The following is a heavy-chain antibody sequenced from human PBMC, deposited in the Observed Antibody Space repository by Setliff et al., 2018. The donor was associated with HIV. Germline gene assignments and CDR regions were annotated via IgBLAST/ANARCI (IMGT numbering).Heavy chain of an antibody. CDR1: GGAFISHT. CDR2: IIPILGIP. J-gene: IGHJ5*02. D-gene: IGHD2-2*02. CDR3: AKEQEIGSYLDP. Sequence: GASVKVSCKASGGAFISHTFTWVRQAPGQGLEWMGRIIPILGIPNYAQNFQGRLTISADKSTRTAYLELSSLRSDDSAVYFCAKEQEIGSYLDPWGRGTLVTVSS. V-gene: IGHV1-69*04.